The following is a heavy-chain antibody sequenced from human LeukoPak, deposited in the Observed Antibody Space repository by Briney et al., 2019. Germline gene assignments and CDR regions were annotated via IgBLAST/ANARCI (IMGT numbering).Heavy chain of an antibody. CDR3: ARSGYRYGLFSDY. V-gene: IGHV4-31*03. Sequence: SQTLSLTCTVSGGSISSGGYYWSWIRQHPGKGLEWIGYIYYSGSTYYNPSLKRRVTISVDTSKNQFSLKLSSVTAADTAVYYCARSGYRYGLFSDYWGQGTLVTVSS. D-gene: IGHD5-18*01. CDR2: IYYSGST. J-gene: IGHJ4*02. CDR1: GGSISSGGYY.